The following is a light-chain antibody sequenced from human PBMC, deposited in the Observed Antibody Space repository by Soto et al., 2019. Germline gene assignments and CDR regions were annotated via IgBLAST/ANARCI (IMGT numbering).Light chain of an antibody. Sequence: QMTQSPSTLSASVGDRVTITCRASQSISSWLAWYQQKPGKAPKLLIYKASSLESGVPSRFSGSGSGTEFTLTISSLQPDDFATYYCQQYNSYSWTFGQGTMVDIK. J-gene: IGKJ1*01. V-gene: IGKV1-5*03. CDR3: QQYNSYSWT. CDR1: QSISSW. CDR2: KAS.